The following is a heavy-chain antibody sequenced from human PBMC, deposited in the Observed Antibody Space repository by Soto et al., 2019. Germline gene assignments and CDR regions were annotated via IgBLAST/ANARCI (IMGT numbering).Heavy chain of an antibody. J-gene: IGHJ5*02. Sequence: GGSLRLSCAASGFTFDDYAMHWVRQAPGKGLEWVSGISWNSGSIGYADSVKGRFTISRDNAKNSLYLQMNSLRAEDTALYYCASSGWYNWFDPWGQGTLVTVSS. CDR2: ISWNSGSI. V-gene: IGHV3-9*01. CDR1: GFTFDDYA. D-gene: IGHD6-19*01. CDR3: ASSGWYNWFDP.